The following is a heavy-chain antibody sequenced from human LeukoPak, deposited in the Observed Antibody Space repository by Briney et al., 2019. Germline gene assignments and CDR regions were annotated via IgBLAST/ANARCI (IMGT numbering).Heavy chain of an antibody. Sequence: GGSLRLSSAASGFPFINPWMSRVRQAPGKRLNWVTNINHEGGDIHYVDSVKGRFTISRDNAKDSLYLQMNSLRADDTAVYYCATYINWVAGDVWGQGTMVSVSS. CDR2: INHEGGDI. D-gene: IGHD1-1*01. V-gene: IGHV3-7*01. J-gene: IGHJ6*02. CDR3: ATYINWVAGDV. CDR1: GFPFINPW.